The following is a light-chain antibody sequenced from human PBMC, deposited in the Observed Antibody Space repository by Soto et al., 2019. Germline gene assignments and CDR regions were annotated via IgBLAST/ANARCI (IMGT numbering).Light chain of an antibody. CDR3: CSYAGSNTYA. Sequence: QSALTQPASVSASPGQSITISCTGRSSDVGGYNLVSWYQQHPGKAPQLMIFGATYRPSGVSNRFSASKSGNTASLTISGLQAEDEADYYCCSYAGSNTYAFGTGTKVTVL. CDR2: GAT. CDR1: SSDVGGYNL. V-gene: IGLV2-23*01. J-gene: IGLJ1*01.